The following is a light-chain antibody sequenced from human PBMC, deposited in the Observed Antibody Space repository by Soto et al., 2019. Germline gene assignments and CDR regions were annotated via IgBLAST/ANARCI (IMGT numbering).Light chain of an antibody. CDR1: QSVGSNS. V-gene: IGKV3-20*01. J-gene: IGKJ4*01. CDR3: QQYGSTPLT. CDR2: DAS. Sequence: EIVLTQSPGTLSLSPGERATLSCRASQSVGSNSLAWYQQRPGQAPRFLIYDASSRATGIPDRFSGSGSGTDFTLTISRLDPEDFAVYYCQQYGSTPLTFGGGTKVEIK.